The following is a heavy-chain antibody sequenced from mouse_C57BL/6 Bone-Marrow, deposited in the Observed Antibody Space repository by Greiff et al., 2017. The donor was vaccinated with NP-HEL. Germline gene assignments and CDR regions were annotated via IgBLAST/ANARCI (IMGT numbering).Heavy chain of an antibody. D-gene: IGHD2-5*01. CDR2: INPSSGYT. CDR3: AGAYYSNYAGNYFDY. J-gene: IGHJ2*01. CDR1: GYTFTSYT. Sequence: VQLVESGAELARPGASVKMSCKASGYTFTSYTMHWVKQRPGQGLEWIGYINPSSGYTKYNQKFKDKATLTADKSSSTAYMQLSSLTSEDSAVYYCAGAYYSNYAGNYFDYWGQGTTLTVSS. V-gene: IGHV1-4*01.